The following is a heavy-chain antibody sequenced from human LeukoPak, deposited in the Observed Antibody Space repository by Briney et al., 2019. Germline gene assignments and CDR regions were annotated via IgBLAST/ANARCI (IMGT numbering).Heavy chain of an antibody. Sequence: SETLSLTCTVSGGSISSSSYYWGWIRQPPGKGLEWSGSIYYSWSTYYNPPLKSRVTISVDTSKNQFSLKLSSVTAADTAVYYCARARWVRGVIIDYWGQGTLVTVSS. CDR2: IYYSWST. CDR3: ARARWVRGVIIDY. J-gene: IGHJ4*02. V-gene: IGHV4-39*01. D-gene: IGHD3-10*01. CDR1: GGSISSSSYY.